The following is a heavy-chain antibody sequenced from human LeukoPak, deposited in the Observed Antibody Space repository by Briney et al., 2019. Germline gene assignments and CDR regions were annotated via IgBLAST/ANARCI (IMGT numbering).Heavy chain of an antibody. CDR1: GFTFSSYS. D-gene: IGHD6-6*01. Sequence: GGSLRLSCAASGFTFSSYSMNWVRQAPGKGLEWVSYISSSSSTTYYAGSVKGRFTISRDNSKNTLYLQMNSLRAEDTAVYYCAILSSSLFCWGQGTLVTVSS. CDR3: AILSSSLFC. CDR2: ISSSSSTT. V-gene: IGHV3-48*01. J-gene: IGHJ4*02.